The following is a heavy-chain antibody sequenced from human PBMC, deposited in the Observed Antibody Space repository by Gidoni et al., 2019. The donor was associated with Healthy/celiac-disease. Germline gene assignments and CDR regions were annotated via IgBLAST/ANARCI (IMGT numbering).Heavy chain of an antibody. V-gene: IGHV3-33*01. D-gene: IGHD3-22*01. Sequence: QVQLVESGGGVVQPGRSLRLSCAASGFTFSSYGMHWVRQAPGKGLEWVAVIWYDGSNKYYADSVKGRFTISRDNSKNTLYLQMNSLRAEDTAVYYCARDRGNYDSSGYYGYWGQGTLVTVSS. CDR1: GFTFSSYG. CDR3: ARDRGNYDSSGYYGY. J-gene: IGHJ4*02. CDR2: IWYDGSNK.